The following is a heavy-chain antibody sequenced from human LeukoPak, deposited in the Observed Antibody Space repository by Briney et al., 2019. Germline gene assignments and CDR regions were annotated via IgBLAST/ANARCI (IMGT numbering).Heavy chain of an antibody. V-gene: IGHV3-73*01. J-gene: IGHJ3*02. CDR2: IRSKANSYAT. CDR1: GFTFSGSA. D-gene: IGHD5-18*01. Sequence: GGSLRLSCAASGFTFSGSAMHWVRQASGKGLEWVGRIRSKANSYATAYAASVKDRFTISRDDSKNTAYLQMNSLKTEDTAVYYCTRQEKEDTAMPYDAFDIWGQGTMVTVSS. CDR3: TRQEKEDTAMPYDAFDI.